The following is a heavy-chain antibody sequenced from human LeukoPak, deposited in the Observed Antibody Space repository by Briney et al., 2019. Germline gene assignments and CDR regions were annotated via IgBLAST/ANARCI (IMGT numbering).Heavy chain of an antibody. CDR1: GGPISSSSYY. Sequence: KPPETLSLTCTVPGGPISSSSYYWGWIRQPPGKGLEWIGSIYYRGSTYYNPSLKSRVTISVDTSKNQFSLKLSSVTAADAAVYYCARPAVAGTNLVAFDIWGQGTMVTVSA. CDR3: ARPAVAGTNLVAFDI. V-gene: IGHV4-39*01. D-gene: IGHD6-19*01. J-gene: IGHJ3*02. CDR2: IYYRGST.